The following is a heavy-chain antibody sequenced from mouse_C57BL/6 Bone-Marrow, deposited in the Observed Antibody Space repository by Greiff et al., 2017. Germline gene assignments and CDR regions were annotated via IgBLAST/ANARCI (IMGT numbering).Heavy chain of an antibody. V-gene: IGHV1-47*01. Sequence: VKLQESGAELVKPGASVKMSCKASGYTFTTYPIEWMKQTHGKSLEWIGNFHPYNDDTKYNEKFKGKATLTVEKSSSTVYLELSRLTSDDSAVXYCARGVGGGSSQYFDVWGTGTTVTVSS. CDR1: GYTFTTYP. CDR3: ARGVGGGSSQYFDV. J-gene: IGHJ1*03. CDR2: FHPYNDDT. D-gene: IGHD1-1*01.